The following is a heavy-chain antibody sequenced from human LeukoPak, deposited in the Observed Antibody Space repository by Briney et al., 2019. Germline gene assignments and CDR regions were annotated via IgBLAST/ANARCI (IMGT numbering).Heavy chain of an antibody. CDR2: ISGSGGST. V-gene: IGHV3-23*01. J-gene: IGHJ4*02. CDR1: GFTFSSYA. D-gene: IGHD3-22*01. CDR3: ATLAAIVVVITTDFDY. Sequence: GGSLRLSCAASGFTFSSYAMSWVRQAPGKGLEWVSAISGSGGSTYYADSVKGRFTISRDNSKNTLYLQMNSLRAEDTAVYYCATLAAIVVVITTDFDYWGQGTWSPSPQ.